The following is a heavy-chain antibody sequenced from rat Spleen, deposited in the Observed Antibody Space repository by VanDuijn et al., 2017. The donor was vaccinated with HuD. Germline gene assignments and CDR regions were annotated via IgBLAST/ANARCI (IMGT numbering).Heavy chain of an antibody. V-gene: IGHV5-25*01. J-gene: IGHJ3*01. D-gene: IGHD1-11*01. CDR2: ITSGGSNT. CDR1: GFTFSSFA. Sequence: EVQLVESGGGLVQPGRSLKLSCPASGFTFSSFAMAWVRQAPKKGLEWVATITSGGSNTYYPDSVKGRFTISRDNAKSTLYLQMDSLRSEDTATYYCARHGGLRNWFAYWGQGTLVTVSS. CDR3: ARHGGLRNWFAY.